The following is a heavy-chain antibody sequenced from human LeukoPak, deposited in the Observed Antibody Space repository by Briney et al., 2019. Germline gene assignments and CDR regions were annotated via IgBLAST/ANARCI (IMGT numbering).Heavy chain of an antibody. CDR2: ISGSGGST. CDR3: AKDLGGSGRNFDY. CDR1: GFTFSSYA. Sequence: GGSLRLSCAASGFTFSSYAMSWIRQAPGKGLEWVSAISGSGGSTYYADSVKGRFTISRDNSKNTLYLQMNSLRAEDTAVYYCAKDLGGSGRNFDYWGQGTLVTVSS. J-gene: IGHJ4*02. D-gene: IGHD3-10*01. V-gene: IGHV3-23*01.